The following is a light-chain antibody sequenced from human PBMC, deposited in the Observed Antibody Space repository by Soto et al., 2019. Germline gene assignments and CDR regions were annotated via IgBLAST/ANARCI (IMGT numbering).Light chain of an antibody. Sequence: DIQMTQSPSSLSASVGARVTITCRASQFINSDLNWYQQQLGKAPKLLIYSASSLQSGVPSRFSCSESGTDFTLTSTSLRPEDVATYFCQQSYTTPPTFGHGTKVEL. CDR2: SAS. CDR3: QQSYTTPPT. J-gene: IGKJ1*01. CDR1: QFINSD. V-gene: IGKV1-39*01.